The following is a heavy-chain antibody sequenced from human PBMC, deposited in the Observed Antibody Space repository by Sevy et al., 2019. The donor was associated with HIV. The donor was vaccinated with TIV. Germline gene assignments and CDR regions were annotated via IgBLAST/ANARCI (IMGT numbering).Heavy chain of an antibody. CDR1: GFTFSSYS. CDR2: ISSSSSTM. D-gene: IGHD3-16*02. CDR3: ARGYNDCVWGSYRYYYFDY. V-gene: IGHV3-48*02. J-gene: IGHJ4*02. Sequence: GGSLRLSCAASGFTFSSYSMNWVRQAPGKGLEWVSYISSSSSTMYYADSVKGRFTISRDNAKNSLYLQMNSLRDEDTAVYYCARGYNDCVWGSYRYYYFDYWGQGTLVTVSS.